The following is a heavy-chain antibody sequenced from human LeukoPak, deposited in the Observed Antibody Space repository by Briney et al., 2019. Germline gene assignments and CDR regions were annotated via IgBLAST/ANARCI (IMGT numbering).Heavy chain of an antibody. Sequence: SATLSPTCAAHGGSFSGHYRSRIRQPPGHRQEWNGEINHSGSTNYNPSLESRVTISVDTSKNQFSLKLSSVPAADTAVYYCASGGFGSSYGDGLDYWGPGTLVPVSP. V-gene: IGHV4-34*01. D-gene: IGHD5-18*01. CDR3: ASGGFGSSYGDGLDY. J-gene: IGHJ1*01. CDR2: INHSGST. CDR1: GGSFSGHY.